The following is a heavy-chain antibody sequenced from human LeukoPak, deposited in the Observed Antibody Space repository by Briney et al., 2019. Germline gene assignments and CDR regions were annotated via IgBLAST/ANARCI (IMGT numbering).Heavy chain of an antibody. V-gene: IGHV3-74*01. D-gene: IGHD3-3*01. J-gene: IGHJ5*02. CDR3: TKSDWFDP. Sequence: GSLRLSCAASGFIFSGFWMHLVRQAPGKGLVWLSRIKNDGSITSYADSVKGRFTISRDNAKNTLYLQMNSLRVEDTAVYYCTKSDWFDPWGQGTLVTVSS. CDR1: GFIFSGFW. CDR2: IKNDGSIT.